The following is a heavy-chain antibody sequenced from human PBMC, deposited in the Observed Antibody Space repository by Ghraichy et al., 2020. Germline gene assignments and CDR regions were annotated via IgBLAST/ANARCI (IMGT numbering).Heavy chain of an antibody. CDR2: ISGSGGST. J-gene: IGHJ6*02. CDR3: AKVTRVRDYYYYGMDV. V-gene: IGHV3-23*01. D-gene: IGHD3-10*01. CDR1: GFTFSSYA. Sequence: GSLRLSCAASGFTFSSYAMSWVRQAPGKGLEWVSAISGSGGSTYYADSVKGRFTISRDNSKNTLYLQMNSLRAEDTAVYYCAKVTRVRDYYYYGMDVWGQGTTVTVSS.